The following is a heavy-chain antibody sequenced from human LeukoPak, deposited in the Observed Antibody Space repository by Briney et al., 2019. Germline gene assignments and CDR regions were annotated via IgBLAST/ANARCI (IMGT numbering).Heavy chain of an antibody. CDR1: GYSFTSYW. CDR3: ARRVGYCSGGSCYSSSPGYYMDV. J-gene: IGHJ6*03. CDR2: IYPGDSDT. Sequence: GESLKISCKGSGYSFTSYWIGWVRQMPGKGLEWMGIIYPGDSDTRYSPSFQGQVTISADKSISTAYLQWSSLKASDTAMYYCARRVGYCSGGSCYSSSPGYYMDVWGKGTTVTISS. D-gene: IGHD2-15*01. V-gene: IGHV5-51*01.